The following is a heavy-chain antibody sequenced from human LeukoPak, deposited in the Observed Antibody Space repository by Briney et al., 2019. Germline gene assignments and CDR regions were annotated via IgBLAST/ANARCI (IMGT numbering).Heavy chain of an antibody. J-gene: IGHJ4*02. D-gene: IGHD2-21*02. CDR2: ISYDGSNK. Sequence: GGSLRLSCAASGFIFRSYGMHWVRQAPGKGLEWVAVISYDGSNKYYADSVKGRFTISRDNSKNTLYLQMNSLRAEDTAVYYCAKDYCGGDCYPDYWGQGTLVTVSS. CDR1: GFIFRSYG. V-gene: IGHV3-30*18. CDR3: AKDYCGGDCYPDY.